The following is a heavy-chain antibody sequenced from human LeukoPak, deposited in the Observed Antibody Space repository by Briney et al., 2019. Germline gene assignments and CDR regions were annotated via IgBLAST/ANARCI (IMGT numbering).Heavy chain of an antibody. J-gene: IGHJ4*02. V-gene: IGHV3-11*01. CDR1: GFTFSDYY. Sequence: GGSLRLSCAASGFTFSDYYMSCIRHAPGTGLGWVSYISSSGSTIYYADSVKGRFTISRDNARNSLYLKMNSLRAEDTAVYYCARDNGMYYFDYWGQGTLVTVSS. D-gene: IGHD1-1*01. CDR2: ISSSGSTI. CDR3: ARDNGMYYFDY.